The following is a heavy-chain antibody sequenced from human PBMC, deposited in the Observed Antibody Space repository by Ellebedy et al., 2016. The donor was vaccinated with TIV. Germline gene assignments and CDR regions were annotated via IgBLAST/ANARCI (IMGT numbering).Heavy chain of an antibody. CDR3: TRTLVRGRPGMDV. CDR1: GYTFTSYD. D-gene: IGHD3-10*01. J-gene: IGHJ6*02. V-gene: IGHV1-8*01. CDR2: MNPDSGNT. Sequence: ASVKVSCXASGYTFTSYDINWVRQATGQGLESLGWMNPDSGNTGYAQKFHGRVTMTRDSSISTAYMELSSLSSEDTAVYFCTRTLVRGRPGMDVWGQGTTVTVSS.